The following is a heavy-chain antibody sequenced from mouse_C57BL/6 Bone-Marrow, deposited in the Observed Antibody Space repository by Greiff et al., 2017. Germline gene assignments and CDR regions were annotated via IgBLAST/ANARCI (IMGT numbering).Heavy chain of an antibody. J-gene: IGHJ3*01. CDR3: ARDPTLFAY. CDR2: IYPGDGDT. Sequence: QVQLQQSGPELVKPGASVKISCKASGYAFSSSWMNWVKQRPGKGLEWIGRIYPGDGDTNYNGKFKGKATLTADKSSSTAYMQLSSLTSEDSAVYFCARDPTLFAYWGQGTLVTVSA. V-gene: IGHV1-82*01. CDR1: GYAFSSSW.